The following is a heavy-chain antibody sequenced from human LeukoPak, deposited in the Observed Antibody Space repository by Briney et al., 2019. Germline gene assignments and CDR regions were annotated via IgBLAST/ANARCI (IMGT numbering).Heavy chain of an antibody. V-gene: IGHV4-4*02. Sequence: TXXVSGXSIGXRXWWSXXXXPPXXXXXXXGXIYQSGSSIYNPSLRSRLTMSVDTSKNQFSLQLSSVTAADTAVYYCARLRYYGSGRFDAFDIWGQGTMVTVSS. CDR2: IYQSGSS. CDR1: GXSIGXRXW. D-gene: IGHD3-10*01. J-gene: IGHJ3*02. CDR3: ARLRYYGSGRFDAFDI.